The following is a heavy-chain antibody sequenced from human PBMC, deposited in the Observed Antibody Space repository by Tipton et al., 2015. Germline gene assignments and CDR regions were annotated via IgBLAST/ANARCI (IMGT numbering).Heavy chain of an antibody. V-gene: IGHV1-8*01. Sequence: QSGPEVKEPGASVKVSCKASGYTLTSYDINWVRQAPGQRLEWVGWMNTNSGNTGYAQKLQGRVTLTRDTAISTVYMELSDLRSEDTAVYYCAREGCISTSCYDYWGQGSLVTVS. CDR3: AREGCISTSCYDY. J-gene: IGHJ4*02. D-gene: IGHD2-2*01. CDR1: GYTLTSYD. CDR2: MNTNSGNT.